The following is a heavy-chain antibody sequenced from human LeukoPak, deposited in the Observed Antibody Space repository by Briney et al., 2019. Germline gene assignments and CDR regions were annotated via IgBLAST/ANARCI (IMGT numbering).Heavy chain of an antibody. Sequence: GRSLRLSCAASGFTFSSYGMHWVRHAPGKGLEWVAVISYDGSNKYYADSVKGRFTISRDNSKNTPYLQMNSLRAEDTAVYYCAKGRGPNPGHFDYWGQGTLVTVSS. D-gene: IGHD3-10*01. CDR2: ISYDGSNK. CDR1: GFTFSSYG. CDR3: AKGRGPNPGHFDY. J-gene: IGHJ4*02. V-gene: IGHV3-30*18.